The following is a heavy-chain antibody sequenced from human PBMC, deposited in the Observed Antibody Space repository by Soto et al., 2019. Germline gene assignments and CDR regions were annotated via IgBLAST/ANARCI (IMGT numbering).Heavy chain of an antibody. CDR2: IKSKTDGGTT. CDR1: GFTFSNAW. CDR3: TTPSMVYYYYGMDV. J-gene: IGHJ6*02. Sequence: PGGSLRLSCAASGFTFSNAWVNWVRQAPGKGLEWVGRIKSKTDGGTTDYAAPVKGRFTISRDDSKNTLYLQMNSLKTEDTAVYYCTTPSMVYYYYGMDVWGQGTKVTVSS. D-gene: IGHD3-10*01. V-gene: IGHV3-15*07.